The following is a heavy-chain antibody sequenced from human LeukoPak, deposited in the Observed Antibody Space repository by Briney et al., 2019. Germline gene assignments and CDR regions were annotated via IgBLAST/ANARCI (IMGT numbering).Heavy chain of an antibody. CDR1: GFTFSSYS. Sequence: PGGSLRLSCAASGFTFSSYSMNWVRQAPGKGLEWVSSISSSSSYIYYADSVKGRFTISRDNAKKSLYLQMNSLRAEDTAVFYCAKDNPPAGIYFDYWGQGILVTVSS. J-gene: IGHJ4*02. D-gene: IGHD1-14*01. CDR3: AKDNPPAGIYFDY. CDR2: ISSSSSYI. V-gene: IGHV3-21*04.